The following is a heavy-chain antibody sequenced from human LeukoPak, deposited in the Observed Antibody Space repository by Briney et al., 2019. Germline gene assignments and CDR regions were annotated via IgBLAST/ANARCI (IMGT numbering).Heavy chain of an antibody. CDR3: ARGVLREQQLGLDY. CDR2: INAGNGNT. J-gene: IGHJ4*02. Sequence: ASVKVSCKASGYTFTSYAIHWVRQAPGQRLEWMGWINAGNGNTQYSQKFQGRVTITRDTSASTAYMELSSLRSEDTAVYHCARGVLREQQLGLDYWGQGTLVTVSS. CDR1: GYTFTSYA. V-gene: IGHV1-3*01. D-gene: IGHD6-13*01.